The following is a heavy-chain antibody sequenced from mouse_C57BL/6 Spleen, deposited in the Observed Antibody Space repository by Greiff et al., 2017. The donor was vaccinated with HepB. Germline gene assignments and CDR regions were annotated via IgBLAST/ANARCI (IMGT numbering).Heavy chain of an antibody. V-gene: IGHV3-6*01. CDR2: ISYDGSN. D-gene: IGHD3-2*02. J-gene: IGHJ2*01. Sequence: EVQVVESGPGLVKPSQSLSLTCSVTGYSITSGYYWNWIRQFPGNKLEWMGYISYDGSNNYNPSLKNRISITRDTSKNQFFLKLNSVTTEDTATYYCARAQTAQATFDYFDYWGQGTTLTVSS. CDR1: GYSITSGYY. CDR3: ARAQTAQATFDYFDY.